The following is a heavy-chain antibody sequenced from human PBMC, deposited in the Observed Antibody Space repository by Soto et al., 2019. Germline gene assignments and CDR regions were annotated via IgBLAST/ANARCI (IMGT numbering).Heavy chain of an antibody. Sequence: SETLSLTCTVSGGSISSSSYYWGWIRQPPGKGLKWIGSIYYSGSTYYNTSLKSRVTISVDTSKSQFSLKLSSVTAADTAVYYCARDWSGPVAAGHGAFAISGQGTMVPVSS. CDR3: ARDWSGPVAAGHGAFAI. CDR1: GGSISSSSYY. D-gene: IGHD2-15*01. J-gene: IGHJ3*02. V-gene: IGHV4-39*07. CDR2: IYYSGST.